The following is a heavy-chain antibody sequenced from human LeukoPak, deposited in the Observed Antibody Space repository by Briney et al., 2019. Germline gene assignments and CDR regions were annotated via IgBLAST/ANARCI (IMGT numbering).Heavy chain of an antibody. CDR2: IYSGGTT. Sequence: GGSLRLSCAASGFTFSSNYMSWVRQAPGKGLEWVSVIYSGGTTYYADSVKGRFTISRDNSNNTLYLQMNSLTAEHTAVYYCSRGPVTRFEIWGQGTMVTVSS. J-gene: IGHJ3*02. D-gene: IGHD4-17*01. CDR3: SRGPVTRFEI. V-gene: IGHV3-53*01. CDR1: GFTFSSNY.